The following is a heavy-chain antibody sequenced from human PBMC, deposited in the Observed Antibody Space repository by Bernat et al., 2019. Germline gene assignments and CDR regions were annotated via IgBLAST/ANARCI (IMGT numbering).Heavy chain of an antibody. J-gene: IGHJ1*01. Sequence: EVQLVESGGGLVQPGGSLRPSCAASGFTVSGNYMSWVRQAPGKGLEWVSVIYSGGSTYYADSVKGRFTISRHNSKNTLFLQMNSLRAEDTAVYYCASHSGSYSPEYFQHWGQGTLVTVSS. D-gene: IGHD1-26*01. CDR2: IYSGGST. CDR1: GFTVSGNY. CDR3: ASHSGSYSPEYFQH. V-gene: IGHV3-53*04.